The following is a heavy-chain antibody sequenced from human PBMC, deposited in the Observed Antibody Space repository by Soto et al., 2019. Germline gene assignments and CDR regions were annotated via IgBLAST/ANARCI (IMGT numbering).Heavy chain of an antibody. CDR2: IYYSGSI. J-gene: IGHJ6*02. D-gene: IGHD2-21*02. CDR3: AREDDGGDRDYYGLDV. CDR1: GGSISSDDYH. Sequence: QVQLQQSGPGLVKPSQTLSLTCTVSGGSISSDDYHWTWIRQPPGKGLEWIGYIYYSGSIFYNLSLKSRVTISVDTSKNQFSLNLSSVTAADTAVYFCAREDDGGDRDYYGLDVWGQGTTVTVSS. V-gene: IGHV4-30-4*08.